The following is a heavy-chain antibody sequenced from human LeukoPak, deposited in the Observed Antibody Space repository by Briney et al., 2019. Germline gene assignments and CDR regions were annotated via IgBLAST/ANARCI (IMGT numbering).Heavy chain of an antibody. D-gene: IGHD4-11*01. J-gene: IGHJ5*02. V-gene: IGHV4-59*11. CDR1: GGSISSLY. Sequence: PSETLSLTCSVSGGSISSLYWCWIRQPPGKGLEWIGYIYYSGSTNYNPSLKSRVTISVDTSKNQFSLNLTSVTAADTAVYYCAWCNSNYVSWFDPWGQGTLVTVSS. CDR3: AWCNSNYVSWFDP. CDR2: IYYSGST.